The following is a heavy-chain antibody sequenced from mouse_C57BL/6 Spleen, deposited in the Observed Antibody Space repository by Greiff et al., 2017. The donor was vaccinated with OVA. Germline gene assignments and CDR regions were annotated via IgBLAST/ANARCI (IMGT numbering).Heavy chain of an antibody. CDR3: VSTAQAGSY. CDR2: IRSKSNNYAT. CDR1: GFSFNTYA. J-gene: IGHJ3*01. Sequence: EVQRVESGGGLVQPKGSLKLSCAASGFSFNTYAMNWVRQAPGKGLEWVARIRSKSNNYATYYADSVKDRFTISRDDSESMLYLQMNNLKTEDTAMYYCVSTAQAGSYWGQGTLVTVSA. V-gene: IGHV10-1*01. D-gene: IGHD3-2*02.